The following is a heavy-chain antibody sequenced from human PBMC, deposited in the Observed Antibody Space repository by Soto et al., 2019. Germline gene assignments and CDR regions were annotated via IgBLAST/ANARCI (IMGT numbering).Heavy chain of an antibody. CDR1: GFTFSDYA. CDR3: ANLYAFDI. J-gene: IGHJ3*02. V-gene: IGHV3-23*01. CDR2: ISASGGST. Sequence: QLLQSGGGLVQPGGSLRLSCPASGFTFSDYAKSWVRQAPGKGLEWVSGISASGGSTYYAASLKARFTISRDNSMNTLYVQMNSLRPDDTAVYYCANLYAFDIWGQGTMVTVSS.